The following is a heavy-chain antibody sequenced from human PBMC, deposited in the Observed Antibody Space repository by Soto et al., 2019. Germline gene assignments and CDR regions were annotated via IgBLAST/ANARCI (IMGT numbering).Heavy chain of an antibody. V-gene: IGHV1-69*13. CDR3: ARDPSVQGGDILTGYLS. CDR2: IIPIFGTA. Sequence: SVKVSCKASGGTFSSYAISWVRQAPGQGLEWMGGIIPIFGTANYAQKFQGRVTITADESTSTAYMELSSPRSEDTAVYYCARDPSVQGGDILTGYLSWGQGTLVTVSS. D-gene: IGHD3-9*01. CDR1: GGTFSSYA. J-gene: IGHJ5*02.